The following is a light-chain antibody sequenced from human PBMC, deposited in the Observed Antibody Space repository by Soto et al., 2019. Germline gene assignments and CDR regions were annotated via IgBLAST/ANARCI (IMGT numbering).Light chain of an antibody. Sequence: EIVLTQSPGTLSLSPGERATLSCRASQSISSTYFAWYQQKPGQAPRLLIYGASSRATGIPDRFGGSGSGTDFTLTISRLEPEDFAVYYCQQYGSSPYTFGQGTKLEI. CDR3: QQYGSSPYT. V-gene: IGKV3-20*01. CDR1: QSISSTY. CDR2: GAS. J-gene: IGKJ2*01.